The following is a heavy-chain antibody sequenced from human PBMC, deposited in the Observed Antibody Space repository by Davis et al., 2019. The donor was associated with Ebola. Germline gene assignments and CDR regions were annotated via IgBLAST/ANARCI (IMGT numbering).Heavy chain of an antibody. Sequence: GESLKISCAASGFSFSTFWMTWVRQAPGKGLEWVANIKQDGSEKNYVDSVKGRFTISRDNAKNSLYLQMNRLRAEDTAVYYCAKEDLRSTSTSSGFYYGVDVWGQGTAVTVSS. J-gene: IGHJ6*02. V-gene: IGHV3-7*04. CDR2: IKQDGSEK. CDR1: GFSFSTFW. D-gene: IGHD6-6*01. CDR3: AKEDLRSTSTSSGFYYGVDV.